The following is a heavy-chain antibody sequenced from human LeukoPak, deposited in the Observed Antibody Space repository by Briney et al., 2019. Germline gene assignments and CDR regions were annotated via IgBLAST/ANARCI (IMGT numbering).Heavy chain of an antibody. V-gene: IGHV3-21*05. D-gene: IGHD7-27*01. CDR2: ISSSVSYT. Sequence: GGSLRLSCAASGFTFSSYAMSWVRQAPGKGLEWVSYISSSVSYTNYADSVKGRFTISRDNAKNSLYLQMNSLRAEDTAVYYCARGLWGRFDPWGQGTLVTVSS. J-gene: IGHJ5*02. CDR1: GFTFSSYA. CDR3: ARGLWGRFDP.